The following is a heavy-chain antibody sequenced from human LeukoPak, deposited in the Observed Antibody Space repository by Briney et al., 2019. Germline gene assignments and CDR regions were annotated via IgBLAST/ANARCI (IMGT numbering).Heavy chain of an antibody. J-gene: IGHJ3*02. CDR3: ASPLGYCSSTSCYTSDAFDI. V-gene: IGHV3-11*04. CDR2: ISSSGSTI. Sequence: GGSLRLSCAASGFTFSDYYMSWIRQAPGKGLEWVSYISSSGSTIYYADSVKGRFTISRDDAKNSLYLQMNDLRAEDTAVYYCASPLGYCSSTSCYTSDAFDIWGQGTMVAVSS. CDR1: GFTFSDYY. D-gene: IGHD2-2*02.